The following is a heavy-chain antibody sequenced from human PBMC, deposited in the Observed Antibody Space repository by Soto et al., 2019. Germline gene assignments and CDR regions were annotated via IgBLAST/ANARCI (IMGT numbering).Heavy chain of an antibody. J-gene: IGHJ6*02. CDR3: ARGQRSHYYYYGMDV. V-gene: IGHV3-64*02. Sequence: GGSLRFSCAASGFTFSSYAMHWVRQAPGKGLEYVSAISSNGGSTYYADSVKGRFTISRDNSKNTLYLQMGSLRAEDMAVYYCARGQRSHYYYYGMDVWGQGTTVTVSS. CDR2: ISSNGGST. CDR1: GFTFSSYA. D-gene: IGHD1-1*01.